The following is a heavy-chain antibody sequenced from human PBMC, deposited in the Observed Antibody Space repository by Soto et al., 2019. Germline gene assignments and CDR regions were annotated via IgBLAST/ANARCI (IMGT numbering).Heavy chain of an antibody. D-gene: IGHD2-8*01. CDR2: INHSGST. CDR3: ARKDIVLRAGMDV. J-gene: IGHJ6*02. CDR1: GGSFSGYY. Sequence: PSETLSLTCAVYGGSFSGYYWSWIRQPPGKGLEWIGEINHSGSTNHNPSLKSRVTIPVDTPKNQFSLKLSSVTAADTAVYYCARKDIVLRAGMDVWGQGTTVTVSS. V-gene: IGHV4-34*01.